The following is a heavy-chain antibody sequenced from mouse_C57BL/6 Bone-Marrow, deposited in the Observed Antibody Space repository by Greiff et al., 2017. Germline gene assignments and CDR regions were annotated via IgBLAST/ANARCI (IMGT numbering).Heavy chain of an antibody. CDR3: ARKGYYSWFAY. V-gene: IGHV5-15*04. Sequence: EVMLVESGGGLVQPGGSLKLSCAASGFTFSDYGMAWVRQAPRKGPEWVAFISNLAYSIYYADTVTGRFTISRENAKNTLYLEMSSLRSEDTAMYYCARKGYYSWFAYWGQGTLVTVSA. CDR2: ISNLAYSI. J-gene: IGHJ3*01. D-gene: IGHD1-1*01. CDR1: GFTFSDYG.